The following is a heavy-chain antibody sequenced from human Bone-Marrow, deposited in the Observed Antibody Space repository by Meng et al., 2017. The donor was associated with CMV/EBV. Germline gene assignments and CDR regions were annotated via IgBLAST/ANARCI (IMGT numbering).Heavy chain of an antibody. CDR2: ISSSSSTI. CDR1: GFTFSSYS. J-gene: IGHJ4*02. CDR3: ARVNHGYGFDY. D-gene: IGHD1-14*01. V-gene: IGHV3-48*01. Sequence: GGSLRLSCAASGFTFSSYSMNWVRQAPGKGLEWVSYISSSSSTIYYADSVKGRFTISRENSKNTMYLQMNSLRAEDKAVYYCARVNHGYGFDYWGQGTLVTVSS.